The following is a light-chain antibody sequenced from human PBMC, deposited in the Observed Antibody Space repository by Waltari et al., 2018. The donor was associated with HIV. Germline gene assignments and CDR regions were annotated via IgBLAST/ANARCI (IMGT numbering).Light chain of an antibody. Sequence: SYELTPPPSVSVSPGQTSITPCSGDKLGEKYACWNQQNPGQSPLLVIYQDSKRPSGIPERFSGSNAGNTATLTISGTQAMDEADYYCQAWDSSTADVVFGGGTKLTVL. CDR1: KLGEKY. V-gene: IGLV3-1*01. J-gene: IGLJ2*01. CDR3: QAWDSSTADVV. CDR2: QDS.